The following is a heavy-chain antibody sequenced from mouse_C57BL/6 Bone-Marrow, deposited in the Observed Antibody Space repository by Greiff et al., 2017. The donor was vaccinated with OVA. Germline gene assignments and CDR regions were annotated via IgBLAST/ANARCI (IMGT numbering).Heavy chain of an antibody. J-gene: IGHJ3*01. D-gene: IGHD1-2*01. CDR2: IDPSDSYT. V-gene: IGHV1-59*01. Sequence: VQLQQPGAELVRPGTSVKLSCKASGYTFTSYWMHWVKQRPGQGLEWIGVIDPSDSYTNYNQKFKGKATLTVDTSSSTAYMQLSSLTSEDSAGYYCARDEYGRLGFAYWGQGTLVTVSA. CDR1: GYTFTSYW. CDR3: ARDEYGRLGFAY.